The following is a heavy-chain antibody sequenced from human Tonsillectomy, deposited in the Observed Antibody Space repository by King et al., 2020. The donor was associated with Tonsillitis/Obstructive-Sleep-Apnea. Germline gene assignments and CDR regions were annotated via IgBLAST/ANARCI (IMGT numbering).Heavy chain of an antibody. CDR3: AHRRDHKRAFDY. D-gene: IGHD1-14*01. J-gene: IGHJ4*02. CDR1: GFSLSTSGVG. CDR2: IYWDDAK. V-gene: IGHV2-5*02. Sequence: TLKESGPTLVKPTQTLTLTCTFSGFSLSTSGVGVGWIRQPPGKALEWLALIYWDDAKRYSPSLKNRLTITKYTSKNQVILTMTNMDPVDTAAYYCAHRRDHKRAFDYWGQGTLVTVSS.